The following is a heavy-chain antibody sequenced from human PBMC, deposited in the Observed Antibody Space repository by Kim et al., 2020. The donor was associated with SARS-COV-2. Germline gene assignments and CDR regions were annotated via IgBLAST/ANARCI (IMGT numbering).Heavy chain of an antibody. CDR1: GYTFTSYG. CDR2: ISAYNGNT. Sequence: ASVKVSCKASGYTFTSYGISWVRQAPGQGLEWMGWISAYNGNTNYAQKLQGRVTMTTDTSTSTAYMELRSLRSDDTAVYYCARDIVVVPAATNYYYYYGMDVWGQGTTVTVSS. D-gene: IGHD2-2*01. CDR3: ARDIVVVPAATNYYYYYGMDV. V-gene: IGHV1-18*01. J-gene: IGHJ6*02.